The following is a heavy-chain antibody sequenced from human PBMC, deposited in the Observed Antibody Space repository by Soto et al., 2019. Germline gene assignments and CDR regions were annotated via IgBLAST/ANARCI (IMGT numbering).Heavy chain of an antibody. J-gene: IGHJ6*02. D-gene: IGHD5-18*01. Sequence: GGSLRLSCAASGFTFSSYAMSWVRQAPGKGLEWVSAISGSGGSTYYADSVKGRFTISRDNSKNTLYLQMNSLRAEDTAVYYCAKDAGGYSYGYLYYYYYYGMDVWGQGTTVTVSS. CDR2: ISGSGGST. CDR1: GFTFSSYA. V-gene: IGHV3-23*01. CDR3: AKDAGGYSYGYLYYYYYYGMDV.